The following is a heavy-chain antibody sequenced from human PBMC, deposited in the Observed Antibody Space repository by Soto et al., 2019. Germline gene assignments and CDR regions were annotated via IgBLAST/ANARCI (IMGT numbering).Heavy chain of an antibody. D-gene: IGHD2-15*01. V-gene: IGHV3-48*03. CDR2: IHQGGQTI. CDR1: GFTFSSSE. Sequence: EVQLVESGGGLVQPGGSLRLSCAASGFTFSSSEMYWVRQAPGKGLEWISYIHQGGQTIFYAESVKGRFTISRDNAKNSVDLQKNSLSHEVTAVYDCSRGGSRWGRGTKVTVSS. J-gene: IGHJ3*01. CDR3: SRGGSR.